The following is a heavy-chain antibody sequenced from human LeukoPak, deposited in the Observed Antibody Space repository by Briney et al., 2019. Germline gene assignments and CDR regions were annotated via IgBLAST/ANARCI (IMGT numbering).Heavy chain of an antibody. CDR1: GFTVSNYY. Sequence: PGGSLRLSCTASGFTVSNYYVSWVRQAPGKGLEWVSISYSDSKTNYAHSVKGRFTITRDTSQNTLSLQMNSLRAEDTAVYYCVRKNRDFNAAFDIWGQGTVVTVSS. V-gene: IGHV3-53*01. D-gene: IGHD1-14*01. CDR3: VRKNRDFNAAFDI. CDR2: SYSDSKT. J-gene: IGHJ3*02.